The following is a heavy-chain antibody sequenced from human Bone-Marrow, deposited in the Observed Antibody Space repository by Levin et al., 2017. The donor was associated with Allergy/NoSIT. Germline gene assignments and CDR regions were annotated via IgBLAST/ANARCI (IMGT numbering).Heavy chain of an antibody. V-gene: IGHV3-66*01. CDR1: GFTVSSNY. CDR2: IYSGGST. CDR3: ARVRDEGWYFDL. J-gene: IGHJ2*01. Sequence: LSLTCAASGFTVSSNYMSWVRQAPGKGLEWVSVIYSGGSTYYADSVKGRFTISRDNSKNTLYLQMNSLRAEDTAVYYCARVRDEGWYFDLWGRGTLVTVSS.